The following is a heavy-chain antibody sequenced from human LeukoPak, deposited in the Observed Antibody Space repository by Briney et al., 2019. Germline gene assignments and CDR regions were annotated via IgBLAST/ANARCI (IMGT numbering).Heavy chain of an antibody. CDR3: ARDQEGFDY. J-gene: IGHJ4*02. CDR1: GYTFTSNY. V-gene: IGHV1-46*01. CDR2: IYPRDGST. Sequence: ASVKVSCKASGYTFTSNYIHWVRQAPGQGLEWMGMIYPRDGSTSYAQKFQGRVTVTRDTSTSTVHMELSGLRSEGTAVYYCARDQEGFDYWGQGALVTVSS.